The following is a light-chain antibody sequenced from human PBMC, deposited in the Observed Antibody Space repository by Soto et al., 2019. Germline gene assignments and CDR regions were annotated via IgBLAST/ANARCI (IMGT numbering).Light chain of an antibody. CDR2: DAS. CDR1: QIVRSN. J-gene: IGKJ5*01. V-gene: IGKV3-11*01. CDR3: QQRSNWPPAIT. Sequence: EMMLTQSPGTLSLSPGDRATLSCRASQIVRSNSLAWYQQKPGQAPRLLIYDASNRATGIPARFSGSGSGTDFTLTISSLEPEDFAVYYCQQRSNWPPAITFGQGTRLEI.